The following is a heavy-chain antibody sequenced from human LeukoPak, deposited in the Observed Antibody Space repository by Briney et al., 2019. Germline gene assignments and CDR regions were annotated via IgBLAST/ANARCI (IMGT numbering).Heavy chain of an antibody. V-gene: IGHV4-61*02. D-gene: IGHD2-21*01. J-gene: IGHJ3*02. CDR3: ARDPPRVGDPSVAFDI. Sequence: SQTLSLTCTVSGGSSSSGSYYWSWIRQPAGKGLEWIGRIYTSGSTNYNHSLKTRVTISVDTSKNQFSLKLSSVTAADTAVYYCARDPPRVGDPSVAFDIWGQGTMVTVSS. CDR2: IYTSGST. CDR1: GGSSSSGSYY.